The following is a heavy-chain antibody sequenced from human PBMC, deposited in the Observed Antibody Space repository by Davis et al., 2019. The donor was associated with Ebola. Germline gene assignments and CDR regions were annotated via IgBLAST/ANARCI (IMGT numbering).Heavy chain of an antibody. J-gene: IGHJ6*02. D-gene: IGHD2-2*02. V-gene: IGHV3-33*08. CDR1: GFSFSTYG. Sequence: GGSLRLSCAASGFSFSTYGMHWVRQAPGKGLEWVAVLWHDGSTNYYADSVKGRFTISRDNSKNTLYLQMNSLRADDTAVYYCARALLDCSSSTCYTYYYGMDVWGQGTTVTVSS. CDR3: ARALLDCSSSTCYTYYYGMDV. CDR2: LWHDGSTN.